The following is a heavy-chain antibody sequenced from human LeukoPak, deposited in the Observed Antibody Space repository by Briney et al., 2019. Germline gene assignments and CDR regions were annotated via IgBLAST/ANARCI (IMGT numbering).Heavy chain of an antibody. CDR1: GGTLTTSSFY. CDR3: VRAVGAVAGPGDWFDP. CDR2: FYYTGDT. J-gene: IGHJ5*02. Sequence: PSETLSLTCNVSGGTLTTSSFYWGWIPQTPGKGLEWIGTFYYTGDTYYNRSLKSRATIAVETSKDQFFLALSSVTAANTAVYYCVRAVGAVAGPGDWFDPWGPGTLVTVSS. V-gene: IGHV4-39*01. D-gene: IGHD6-19*01.